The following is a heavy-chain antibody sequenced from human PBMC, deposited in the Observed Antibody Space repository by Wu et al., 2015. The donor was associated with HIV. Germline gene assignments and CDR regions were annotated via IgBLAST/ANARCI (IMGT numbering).Heavy chain of an antibody. J-gene: IGHJ6*03. Sequence: QLVQSGAEVKKPGSSVKVSCKASGGIFNYYAFSWVRQAPGQGLEWMGGIIPFLGSIDYAQKFQGRVTIRADESTTTVQMEFHSLTSEDTAVYYCARGGSLVDTSMVRRHYYYMDVWGRGTTVIVSS. CDR1: GGIFNYYA. CDR2: IIPFLGSI. D-gene: IGHD5-18*01. V-gene: IGHV1-69*01. CDR3: ARGGSLVDTSMVRRHYYYMDV.